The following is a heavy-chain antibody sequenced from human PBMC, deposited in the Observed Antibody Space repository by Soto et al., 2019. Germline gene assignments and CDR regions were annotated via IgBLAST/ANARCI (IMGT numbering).Heavy chain of an antibody. CDR1: GFTFSSYG. Sequence: VESGGGVVQPGRSLRLSCAASGFTFSSYGMHWVRQAPGKGLEWVAVIWYDGSNKYYADSVKGRFTISRDNSKNTLYLQMNSLRAEDTAVYYCAREGYCSGGSCYWDYYYYGMDVWGQGTTVTVSS. D-gene: IGHD2-15*01. CDR2: IWYDGSNK. V-gene: IGHV3-33*01. J-gene: IGHJ6*02. CDR3: AREGYCSGGSCYWDYYYYGMDV.